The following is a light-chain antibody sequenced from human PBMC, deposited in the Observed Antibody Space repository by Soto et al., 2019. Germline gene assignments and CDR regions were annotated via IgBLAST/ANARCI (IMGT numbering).Light chain of an antibody. CDR1: QSVSSDY. V-gene: IGKV3-20*01. J-gene: IGKJ4*01. CDR2: GAF. Sequence: EIVLTQSPGTLSLSPGERAILSCRASQSVSSDYLAWYQQSPGQAPRLLIFGAFSAATGIPDRFSGSGSGTDFTLTISRLEPEDFAVYYCQQYDRSPLTFGGGTKVEIK. CDR3: QQYDRSPLT.